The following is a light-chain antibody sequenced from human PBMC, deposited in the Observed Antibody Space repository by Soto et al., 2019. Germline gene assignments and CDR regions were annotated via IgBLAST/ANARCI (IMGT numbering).Light chain of an antibody. CDR1: SSDVCGYTS. CDR3: SSHTSSSTYL. V-gene: IGLV2-14*03. J-gene: IGLJ1*01. CDR2: NDI. Sequence: QSVLTQPASVSGSPGQSITISCTGSSSDVCGYTSVCWYQQHPGKAPKLMIYNDIYRPSGVSDRFSASKSDNTASLTISGLQTEDEADYYCSSHTSSSTYLFGTGTKLTVL.